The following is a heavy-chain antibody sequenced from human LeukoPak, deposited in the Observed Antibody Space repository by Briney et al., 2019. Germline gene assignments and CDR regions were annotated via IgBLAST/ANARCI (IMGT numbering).Heavy chain of an antibody. J-gene: IGHJ4*02. CDR2: ISTGGSTI. CDR1: GFTFSNYE. CDR3: ARHNPLWGY. D-gene: IGHD1-14*01. Sequence: GGSLRLSCAASGFTFSNYEMNWVRQAPGKGLEWVSYISTGGSTIYYADSVKGRFTISRDNAKNSLYLQMNSLRAEDTAQYYCARHNPLWGYWGQGTLVTVSS. V-gene: IGHV3-48*03.